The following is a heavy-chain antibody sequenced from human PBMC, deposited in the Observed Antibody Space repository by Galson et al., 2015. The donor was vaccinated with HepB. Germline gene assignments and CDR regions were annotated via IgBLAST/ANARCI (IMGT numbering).Heavy chain of an antibody. Sequence: SLRLSCAASGFTFGDSAMSWFRQAPGTGLEWVGLIRSKAYGRTTEYAPAVKGRFTISRDDSKSIAYLQMNSLKTEDTAVYYCTRGRPTPVADFWSGYPFDYWGQGTLATVSS. CDR1: GFTFGDSA. CDR2: IRSKAYGRTT. D-gene: IGHD3-3*01. V-gene: IGHV3-49*03. CDR3: TRGRPTPVADFWSGYPFDY. J-gene: IGHJ4*02.